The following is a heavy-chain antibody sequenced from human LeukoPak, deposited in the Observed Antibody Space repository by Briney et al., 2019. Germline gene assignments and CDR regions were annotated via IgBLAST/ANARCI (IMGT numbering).Heavy chain of an antibody. V-gene: IGHV3-23*01. Sequence: PGGSLRLSCAASGFTFNHYAMTWVRQAPGKGLEWVSSINELGHTFYGDSVRGRFTISRDNSKNTVFLQMNSLRGDDTAEYFCVRDHGSQHGGTWYVFDYWGRGTLVTVSS. J-gene: IGHJ4*02. CDR1: GFTFNHYA. CDR2: INELGHT. CDR3: VRDHGSQHGGTWYVFDY. D-gene: IGHD6-13*01.